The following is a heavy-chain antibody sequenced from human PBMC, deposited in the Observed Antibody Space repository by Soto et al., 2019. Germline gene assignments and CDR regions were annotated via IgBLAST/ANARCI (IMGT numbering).Heavy chain of an antibody. V-gene: IGHV4-59*01. Sequence: SETLSLTCTVSGGSISSYYWSWIRQPPGKGLEWIGYIYYSGSTNYNPSLKSRVTISVDTSKNQFSLKLSSVTAADTAVYYCATPAEYSSSSLPLNYWGQGTLVTVSS. CDR1: GGSISSYY. CDR3: ATPAEYSSSSLPLNY. J-gene: IGHJ4*02. CDR2: IYYSGST. D-gene: IGHD6-6*01.